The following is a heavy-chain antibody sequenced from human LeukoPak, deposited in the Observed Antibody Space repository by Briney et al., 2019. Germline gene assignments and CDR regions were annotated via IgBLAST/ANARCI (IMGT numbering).Heavy chain of an antibody. J-gene: IGHJ4*02. D-gene: IGHD2-2*01. Sequence: GGSLRLSCAASGFTFRSYNMNWVRQAPGKGLEWVSSISPSSSHIYYADSVKGRFIISRDNAKNSLYLQMNSLRAEDTAVYYCARLSGTSALYYLDYWGQGTRVTVSS. CDR2: ISPSSSHI. CDR1: GFTFRSYN. V-gene: IGHV3-21*06. CDR3: ARLSGTSALYYLDY.